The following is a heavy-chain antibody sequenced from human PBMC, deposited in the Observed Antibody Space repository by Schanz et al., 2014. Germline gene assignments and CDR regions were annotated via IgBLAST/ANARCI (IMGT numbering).Heavy chain of an antibody. CDR3: AKYGGGYSYGFVEY. D-gene: IGHD5-18*01. CDR2: ISGSGGDT. J-gene: IGHJ4*02. CDR1: GFSFSIFA. Sequence: EVQLVESGGGLVQPGRSLRLSCAASGFSFSIFAMTWVRQAPGQGLEWVSTISGSGGDTYPADSVKGRFTISRDNSNNPLYLQMKSLRAEDTAVYYCAKYGGGYSYGFVEYWGQGILXTVSA. V-gene: IGHV3-23*04.